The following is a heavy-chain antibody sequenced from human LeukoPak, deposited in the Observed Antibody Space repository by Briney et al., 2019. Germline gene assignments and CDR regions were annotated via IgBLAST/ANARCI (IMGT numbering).Heavy chain of an antibody. CDR1: GASISSGSYY. V-gene: IGHV4-39*07. J-gene: IGHJ6*03. Sequence: SETLSLTCTVSGASISSGSYYWGWIRQPPGKGLEWIASIYYRGSTYDNPSLKSRVTISLDTSKNQFSLKLSSVTAADTAVYYCARALGTTVTTSYYYYYMDVWGKGTTVTVSS. D-gene: IGHD4-11*01. CDR3: ARALGTTVTTSYYYYYMDV. CDR2: IYYRGST.